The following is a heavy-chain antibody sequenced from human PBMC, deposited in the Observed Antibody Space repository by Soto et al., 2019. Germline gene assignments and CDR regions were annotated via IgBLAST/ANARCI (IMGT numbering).Heavy chain of an antibody. CDR2: MGTAGDT. CDR1: GFTFSSYD. J-gene: IGHJ4*02. Sequence: EVQLVESGGGLVQPGGSLRLSCAASGFTFSSYDMHWVRQATGKGLVWVSAMGTAGDTYYPGSVKGRFTISRENAKNSLYLQMNSRRAGDTALYYCARGPYGSGSPIAPYYVDCWGQGTLVTVSS. D-gene: IGHD3-10*01. V-gene: IGHV3-13*01. CDR3: ARGPYGSGSPIAPYYVDC.